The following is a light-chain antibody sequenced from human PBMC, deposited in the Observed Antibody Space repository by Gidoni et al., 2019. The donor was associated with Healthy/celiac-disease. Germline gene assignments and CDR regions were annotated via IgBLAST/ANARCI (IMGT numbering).Light chain of an antibody. CDR3: QQSYSTPR. V-gene: IGKV1-39*01. Sequence: DIQMTQSPSSLSASVGDRGTIPCRASQSISSYVKWYQQTPGKAPKLLIYAASSWQSAVPSRFSGSGAGTDFTLTISSLQPEDCATYYCQQSYSTPRFGGGTKVEIK. CDR1: QSISSY. J-gene: IGKJ4*02. CDR2: AAS.